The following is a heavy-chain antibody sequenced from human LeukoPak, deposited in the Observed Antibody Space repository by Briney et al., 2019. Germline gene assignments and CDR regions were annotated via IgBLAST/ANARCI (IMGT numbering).Heavy chain of an antibody. CDR2: IYYSGST. D-gene: IGHD2-21*01. CDR1: GGSISSYY. Sequence: SETLSLTCTVSGGSISSYYWSWIRQPPGKRLEWIGYIYYSGSTNYNPSLKSRVTISVDTSKNQFSLKLSSVTAADTAVYYCASPLIHSNAFDIWGQGTMVTVSS. V-gene: IGHV4-59*01. CDR3: ASPLIHSNAFDI. J-gene: IGHJ3*02.